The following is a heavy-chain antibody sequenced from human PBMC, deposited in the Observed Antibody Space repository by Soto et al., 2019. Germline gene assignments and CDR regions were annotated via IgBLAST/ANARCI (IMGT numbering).Heavy chain of an antibody. CDR2: ISAYNGNT. V-gene: IGHV1-18*01. D-gene: IGHD2-2*01. Sequence: QVQLVQSGAEVQKPGASVKVSCKASGYTFGYYGIGWVRQAPGQGLEWMGWISAYNGNTHYAQNLQGRVTLTTDTSTGTAYMELRSLRSEATAVYYCARGGQECTSTGCFYIYDALDVWGQGTPVTVSS. CDR1: GYTFGYYG. J-gene: IGHJ6*02. CDR3: ARGGQECTSTGCFYIYDALDV.